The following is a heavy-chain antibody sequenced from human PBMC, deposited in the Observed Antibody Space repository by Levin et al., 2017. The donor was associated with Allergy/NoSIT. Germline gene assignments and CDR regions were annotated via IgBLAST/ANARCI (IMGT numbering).Heavy chain of an antibody. CDR1: GASISSYH. Sequence: SETLSLTCTVSGASISSYHWGWIRQPPGKGLEWIGYISYNGSTNYIPSLKSRVTISVDTSKNQFSLKLSSVTAADTAVYYCGRVLTGTVDYWGQGTLVTVSS. J-gene: IGHJ4*02. D-gene: IGHD1-20*01. CDR3: GRVLTGTVDY. V-gene: IGHV4-59*01. CDR2: ISYNGST.